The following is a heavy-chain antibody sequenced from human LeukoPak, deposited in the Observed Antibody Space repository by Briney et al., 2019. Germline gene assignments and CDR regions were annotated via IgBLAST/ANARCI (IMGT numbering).Heavy chain of an antibody. J-gene: IGHJ4*02. CDR2: IKNKFNGETT. V-gene: IGHV3-15*01. D-gene: IGHD2-8*02. CDR1: GFTFSSYG. CDR3: TTVTVCTGSSCPGAFDH. Sequence: GGSLRLSCAASGFTFSSYGMHWVRQAPGKGLEWVGRIKNKFNGETTDYAAPVKGRFTISRDDSKKTLYLQMNSLKADDTAVYFCTTVTVCTGSSCPGAFDHWGQGTLVTVSS.